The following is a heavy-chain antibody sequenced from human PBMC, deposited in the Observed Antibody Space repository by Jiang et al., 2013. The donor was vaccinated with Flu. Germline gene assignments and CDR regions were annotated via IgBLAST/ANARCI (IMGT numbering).Heavy chain of an antibody. J-gene: IGHJ4*02. V-gene: IGHV3-33*01. Sequence: VQLLESGGGVVQPGRSLRLSCAASGFTFSSYGMHWVRQAPGKGLEWVAVIWYDGSNKYYADSVKGRFTISRDNSKNTLYLQMNSLRAEDTAMYYCARDRDYGSGFLFDYWGQGTLVTVSS. D-gene: IGHD3-10*01. CDR1: GFTFSSYG. CDR3: ARDRDYGSGFLFDY. CDR2: IWYDGSNK.